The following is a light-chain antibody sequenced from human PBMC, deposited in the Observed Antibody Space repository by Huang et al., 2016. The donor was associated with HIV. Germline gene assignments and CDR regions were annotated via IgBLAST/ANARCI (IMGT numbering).Light chain of an antibody. CDR3: QQYYHTPVYT. V-gene: IGKV4-1*01. J-gene: IGKJ2*01. CDR1: QNVLYTSNNKNH. Sequence: DIVLTQSPDSLAVSLGERATINCKSSQNVLYTSNNKNHLAWYQQKPGQPPRVLIYWAFNRESGVPDRFSGSGSGTDFTLTINNVQAEDVAIYYCQQYYHTPVYTFGQGTKLQI. CDR2: WAF.